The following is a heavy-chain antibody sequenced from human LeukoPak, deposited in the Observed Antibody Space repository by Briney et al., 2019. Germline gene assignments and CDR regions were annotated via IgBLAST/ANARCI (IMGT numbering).Heavy chain of an antibody. CDR2: INDGGRT. J-gene: IGHJ4*02. V-gene: IGHV3-66*01. CDR3: AGAPETGH. D-gene: IGHD5-24*01. CDR1: GFTVSNNY. Sequence: GGSLRLSCAASGFTVSNNYMTWVRQAPGKGLESVSVINDGGRTFYADSVKGRFTISRDNTKNMLYLQMRSLRAEDTAVYYCAGAPETGHWGQGTLVTVSS.